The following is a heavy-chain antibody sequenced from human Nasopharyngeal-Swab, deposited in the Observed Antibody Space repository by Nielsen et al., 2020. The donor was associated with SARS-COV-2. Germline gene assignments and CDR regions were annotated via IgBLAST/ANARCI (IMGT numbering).Heavy chain of an antibody. CDR3: TRGVDY. V-gene: IGHV1-2*06. CDR2: ITPSSGAT. D-gene: IGHD1-26*01. J-gene: IGHJ4*02. Sequence: WMRQAPGQGLEWMGRITPSSGATTYAQNFQGRVTMTRDTSITTAYMELSGLRSDDTAIYYCTRGVDYWGQGTLVTVSS.